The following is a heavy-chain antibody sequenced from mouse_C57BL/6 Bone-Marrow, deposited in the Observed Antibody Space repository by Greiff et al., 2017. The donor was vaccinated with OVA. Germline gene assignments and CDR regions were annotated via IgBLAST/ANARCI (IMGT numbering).Heavy chain of an antibody. CDR1: GFNIKDDY. CDR2: IDPENGDT. V-gene: IGHV14-4*01. D-gene: IGHD2-1*01. Sequence: VQLQQSGAELVRPGASVKLSCTASGFNIKDDYMHWVKQRPEQGLEWIGWIDPENGDTEYASKFQGKATITEDTSSNTAYLQLSSLTSEDTAVYYCTSNGNFDYWGQGTTLTVSS. CDR3: TSNGNFDY. J-gene: IGHJ2*01.